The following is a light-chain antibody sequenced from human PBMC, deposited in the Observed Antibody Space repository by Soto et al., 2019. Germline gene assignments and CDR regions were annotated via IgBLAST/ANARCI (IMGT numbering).Light chain of an antibody. CDR3: QQYNKWPLT. V-gene: IGKV3-15*01. CDR2: HAS. CDR1: QSVSNN. Sequence: EIVMTQSPATLSVSPGERATLSCRASQSVSNNLAWYQQKPGHAPRLLIYHASIGATGIPARFRGSGSGTEFTLTISSLQSEDFAVYYCQQYNKWPLTFGGGTQVELK. J-gene: IGKJ4*01.